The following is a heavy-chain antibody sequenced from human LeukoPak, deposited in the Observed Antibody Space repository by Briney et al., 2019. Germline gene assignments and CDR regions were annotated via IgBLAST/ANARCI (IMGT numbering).Heavy chain of an antibody. Sequence: SGTLSLTCSVSGGSIRGNYWSWIRQTQGKGLEWIGEVNYSGNTNYNPSVKSRVAISVDMSKNHLSLRLNSVTAADTAVYYCARVTDFWNEYYDSYFDYWGQGALVIVSS. CDR2: VNYSGNT. V-gene: IGHV4-34*01. D-gene: IGHD3-3*01. CDR1: GGSIRGNY. CDR3: ARVTDFWNEYYDSYFDY. J-gene: IGHJ4*02.